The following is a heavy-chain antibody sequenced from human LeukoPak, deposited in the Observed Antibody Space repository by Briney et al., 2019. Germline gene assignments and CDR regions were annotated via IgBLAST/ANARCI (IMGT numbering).Heavy chain of an antibody. CDR1: GFTFSSYA. CDR3: ANVKSWSSRGRAFDI. D-gene: IGHD6-13*01. V-gene: IGHV3-23*01. CDR2: ISGSGGST. J-gene: IGHJ3*02. Sequence: HSRGSLRLSCAASGFTFSSYAMSWVRQAPGKGLEWVSAISGSGGSTYYADSVKGRFTISRDNSKNTLYLQMNSLRAEDTAVYYCANVKSWSSRGRAFDIWGQGTMVTVSS.